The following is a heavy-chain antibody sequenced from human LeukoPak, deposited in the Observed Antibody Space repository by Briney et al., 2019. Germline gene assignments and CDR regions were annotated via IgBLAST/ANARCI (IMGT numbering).Heavy chain of an antibody. Sequence: ASVKVSCKAFGYIFTGYYMHWVRQAPGQGLEWMGWINPNSGDTHYAQKFQGRVTMTRDTSISTAYMELSRLRSDDTAVYYCARDGFVREWELDYWGQGTLVTVSS. CDR2: INPNSGDT. J-gene: IGHJ4*02. CDR3: ARDGFVREWELDY. V-gene: IGHV1-2*02. D-gene: IGHD1-26*01. CDR1: GYIFTGYY.